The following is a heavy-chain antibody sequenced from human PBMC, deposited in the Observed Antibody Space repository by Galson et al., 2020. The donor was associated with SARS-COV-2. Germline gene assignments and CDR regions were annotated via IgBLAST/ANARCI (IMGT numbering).Heavy chain of an antibody. CDR2: IYPGDSKT. Sequence: GESLKISCKGSGYTFTSYWIAWVRQMPGKGLEWMGIIYPGDSKTRYSPSFQGQVTISADKSMSTAYLQWSSLKASDTAIYFCARGGYCSGRGCSTYNWFDPWGQGTLVTVSS. CDR1: GYTFTSYW. CDR3: ARGGYCSGRGCSTYNWFDP. D-gene: IGHD2-15*01. J-gene: IGHJ5*02. V-gene: IGHV5-51*01.